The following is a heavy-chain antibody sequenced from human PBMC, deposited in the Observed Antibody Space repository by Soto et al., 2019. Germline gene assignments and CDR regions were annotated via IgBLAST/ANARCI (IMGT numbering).Heavy chain of an antibody. CDR1: GGTSSNYA. CDR3: ASPTVGYYNGMDV. V-gene: IGHV1-69*12. J-gene: IGHJ6*02. CDR2: IIPIFGTA. Sequence: QVQLVQSGAEVKKPGSSVKVSCKASGGTSSNYAINWVRQAPGQGLEWMGGIIPIFGTADYAQKFQGRVTITADESTRTAYMELGSLRSEDTAVYYCASPTVGYYNGMDVWGQGTTVTVSS. D-gene: IGHD4-4*01.